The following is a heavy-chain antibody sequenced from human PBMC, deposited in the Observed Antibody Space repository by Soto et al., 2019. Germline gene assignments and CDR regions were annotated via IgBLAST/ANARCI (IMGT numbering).Heavy chain of an antibody. V-gene: IGHV4-59*01. CDR1: GGSISSYY. D-gene: IGHD3-16*02. Sequence: SSETLSLTCTVSGGSISSYYWSWIRQPPGKGLEWIGYIYYSGSTNYNPSLKSRVTISVDASKNQFSLKLSSVTAADTAVYYCAREYYDYIWGSYRYPWFDPWGQGTLVTVSS. CDR3: AREYYDYIWGSYRYPWFDP. CDR2: IYYSGST. J-gene: IGHJ5*02.